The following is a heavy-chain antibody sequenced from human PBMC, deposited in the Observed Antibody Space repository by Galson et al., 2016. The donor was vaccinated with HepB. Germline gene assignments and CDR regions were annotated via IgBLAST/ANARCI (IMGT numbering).Heavy chain of an antibody. V-gene: IGHV4-38-2*01. Sequence: LSLTCAVSGYSISSGYYWGWIRQSPGKGLEWIASFYRSETTYYAPSLKSRVTISVDTSKNQFSLKLSSVTAADTAVYYCARAGTTVTTHYYYLDSWGQGTRVTVSP. J-gene: IGHJ4*02. CDR3: ARAGTTVTTHYYYLDS. CDR2: FYRSETT. CDR1: GYSISSGYY. D-gene: IGHD4-17*01.